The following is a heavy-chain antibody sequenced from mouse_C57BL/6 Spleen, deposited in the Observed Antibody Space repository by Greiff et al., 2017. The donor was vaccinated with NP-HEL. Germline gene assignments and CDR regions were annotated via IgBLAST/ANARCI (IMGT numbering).Heavy chain of an antibody. Sequence: VQLQQSGTELVKPGASVKLSCEASGYTFTSYWMHWVKQRPGQGLEWIGNINPSNGGTNYNEKFKSKATLTVDKSSSTAYMQLSSLTSEDSAVYYCATYGSSYDWYFDVWGTGTTVTVSS. V-gene: IGHV1-53*01. CDR2: INPSNGGT. J-gene: IGHJ1*03. D-gene: IGHD1-1*01. CDR3: ATYGSSYDWYFDV. CDR1: GYTFTSYW.